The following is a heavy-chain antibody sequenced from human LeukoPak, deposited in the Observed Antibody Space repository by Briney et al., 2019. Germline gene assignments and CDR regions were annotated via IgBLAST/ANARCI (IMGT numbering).Heavy chain of an antibody. CDR1: GGSISSYY. CDR3: ARSGGITIFGVVTTPDDYFQH. J-gene: IGHJ1*01. D-gene: IGHD3-3*01. CDR2: IYYSGST. V-gene: IGHV4-59*01. Sequence: SETLSLTCTVSGGSISSYYWSWIRQPPGKGLEWIGYIYYSGSTNYNPSLKSRVTISVDTSKDQFSLKLSSVTAADTAVYYCARSGGITIFGVVTTPDDYFQHWGQGTLVTVSS.